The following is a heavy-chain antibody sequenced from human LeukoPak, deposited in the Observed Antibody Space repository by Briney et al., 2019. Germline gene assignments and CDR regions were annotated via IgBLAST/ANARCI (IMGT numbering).Heavy chain of an antibody. D-gene: IGHD6-19*01. V-gene: IGHV3-30*02. CDR3: AREVGHYSSGWLSSEYYFDH. CDR2: IRFDGTNK. Sequence: GGSLRLSCAASGFTFSNYGMHWVRQAPGKGLEWVAFIRFDGTNKFYADSVKGRFTISRDNAKNSLYLQMNSLRAEDTAVYYCAREVGHYSSGWLSSEYYFDHWGQGTLVTVSS. J-gene: IGHJ4*02. CDR1: GFTFSNYG.